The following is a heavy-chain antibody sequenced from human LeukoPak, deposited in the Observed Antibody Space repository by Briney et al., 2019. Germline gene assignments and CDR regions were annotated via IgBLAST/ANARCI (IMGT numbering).Heavy chain of an antibody. CDR3: AKEVSWRVAGTMGLDY. V-gene: IGHV3-23*01. D-gene: IGHD6-19*01. CDR2: ITTRSGST. Sequence: GGSLRLSCAASGFTFSSYAMSWVRQAPGKGLEWVSTITTRSGSTYYADSVKGRFTISRDNSKNTLYLQMNSLRAEDTAVYYCAKEVSWRVAGTMGLDYRGQGTLVTVSS. J-gene: IGHJ4*02. CDR1: GFTFSSYA.